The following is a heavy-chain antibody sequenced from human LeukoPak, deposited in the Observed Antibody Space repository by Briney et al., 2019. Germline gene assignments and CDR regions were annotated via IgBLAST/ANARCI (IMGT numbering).Heavy chain of an antibody. Sequence: ASVKVSCKASGYTFTSYGISWVRQAPGQGLEWMGWISAYNGNTNYAQKLQGRVTMTTDTSTSTAYMELRSLRSDDTAVYYCARSGDIVVVPAAHDAFDIWGQGTMVTVSS. V-gene: IGHV1-18*01. D-gene: IGHD2-2*01. CDR3: ARSGDIVVVPAAHDAFDI. CDR1: GYTFTSYG. J-gene: IGHJ3*02. CDR2: ISAYNGNT.